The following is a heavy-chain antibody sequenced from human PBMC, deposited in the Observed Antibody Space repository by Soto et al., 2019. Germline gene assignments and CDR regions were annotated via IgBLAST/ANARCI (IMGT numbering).Heavy chain of an antibody. CDR2: INHSGST. CDR3: ARALGYDFWSGYSYYYYYGMDV. J-gene: IGHJ6*02. V-gene: IGHV4-34*01. Sequence: PSETLSLTCAVYGGSFSGYYWSWILQPPGKGLEWIGEINHSGSTNYNPSLKSRVTISVDTSKNQFSLKLSSVTAADTAVYYCARALGYDFWSGYSYYYYYGMDVWGQGTTVTVSS. D-gene: IGHD3-3*01. CDR1: GGSFSGYY.